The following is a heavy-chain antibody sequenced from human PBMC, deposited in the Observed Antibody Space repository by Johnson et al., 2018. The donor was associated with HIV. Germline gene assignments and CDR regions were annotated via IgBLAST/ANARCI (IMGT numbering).Heavy chain of an antibody. CDR3: ASQVRGLLGLRWAM. CDR2: IGSGGTTK. D-gene: IGHD3-10*01. Sequence: QVQLVESGGGLVQPGGSLRLSCVASGFTFSDYYMSWIRQAPGKGLEWLSYIGSGGTTKYYTDSVKGRFTVSRDNSKNTLYLQMNSLRAEDTAVYFCASQVRGLLGLRWAMWG. J-gene: IGHJ1*01. CDR1: GFTFSDYY. V-gene: IGHV3-11*01.